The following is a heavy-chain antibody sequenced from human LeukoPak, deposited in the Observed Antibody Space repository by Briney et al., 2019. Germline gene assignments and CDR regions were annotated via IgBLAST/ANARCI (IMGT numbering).Heavy chain of an antibody. D-gene: IGHD3-3*01. J-gene: IGHJ3*02. CDR2: IHWNSGRT. CDR3: AKDATRIRIFGDAFDI. V-gene: IGHV3-9*01. CDR1: GFTFDDYA. Sequence: PGRSLRLSCAASGFTFDDYATHWVRLVPGKGLEWVSGIHWNSGRTGYADSVKGRFTISRDNAKDSLYLQMNSLRAEDTALYYCAKDATRIRIFGDAFDIWGQGTMVTVSS.